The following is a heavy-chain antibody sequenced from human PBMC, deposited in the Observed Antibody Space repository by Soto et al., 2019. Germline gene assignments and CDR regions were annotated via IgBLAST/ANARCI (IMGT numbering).Heavy chain of an antibody. J-gene: IGHJ4*02. CDR1: GFSFSNVW. Sequence: EVQLVESGGGLAKPGGSLTLSCAASGFSFSNVWMSWVRQAPGKGLEWVGHIKSDTVGGTTDYTAPVRGRFTISRDDSKHTLYLQMNSLKTEDTAVYYCTTYSTQTFCDGGPCYSVQTQIHDSWGQGILVTVSS. CDR2: IKSDTVGGTT. D-gene: IGHD2-15*01. V-gene: IGHV3-15*01. CDR3: TTYSTQTFCDGGPCYSVQTQIHDS.